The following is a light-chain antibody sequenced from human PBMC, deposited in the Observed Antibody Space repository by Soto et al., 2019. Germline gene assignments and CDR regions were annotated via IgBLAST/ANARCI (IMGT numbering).Light chain of an antibody. Sequence: DIQLTQSPSFLSASVGNRVTITCRASQGISSYLAWYQQKPGKAPKLLIYAASTLQSGVPSRFSGSESGTEFTLIISSLQPEDFATYYCQQLNTYPLTFGGGTKVDIK. CDR3: QQLNTYPLT. J-gene: IGKJ4*01. V-gene: IGKV1-9*01. CDR2: AAS. CDR1: QGISSY.